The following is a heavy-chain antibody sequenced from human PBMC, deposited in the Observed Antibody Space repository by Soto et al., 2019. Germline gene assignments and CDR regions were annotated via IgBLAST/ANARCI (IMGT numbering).Heavy chain of an antibody. CDR1: GYTFTSYY. J-gene: IGHJ4*02. V-gene: IGHV1-46*01. CDR2: INPSGGST. CDR3: ARDLFNYYDSSGSLDY. D-gene: IGHD3-22*01. Sequence: ASVKVCCKASGYTFTSYYMHWVRQAPGQGLEWMGIINPSGGSTSYAQKFQGRVTMTRDTSTSTVYMELSSLRSEDTAVYYCARDLFNYYDSSGSLDYWGQGTLVTVSS.